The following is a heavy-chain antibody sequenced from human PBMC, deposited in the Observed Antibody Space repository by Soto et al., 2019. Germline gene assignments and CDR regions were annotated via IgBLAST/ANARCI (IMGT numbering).Heavy chain of an antibody. CDR3: ARGRRGPPWPFRYYYYMDV. CDR2: TYYRSKWYN. V-gene: IGHV6-1*01. CDR1: ADSVSSNSAA. J-gene: IGHJ6*03. D-gene: IGHD5-12*01. Sequence: PSQTLSLTCAISADSVSSNSAAWYWIRQSPSRGLEWLGRTYYRSKWYNDYAVSVKSRITINPDTSKNQFSLQLNSVTPEDTAVYYCARGRRGPPWPFRYYYYMDVWGKGTTVTVSS.